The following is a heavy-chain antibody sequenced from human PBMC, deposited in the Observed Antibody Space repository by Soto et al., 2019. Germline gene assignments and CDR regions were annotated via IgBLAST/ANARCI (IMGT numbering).Heavy chain of an antibody. Sequence: QVQLVQSGAEVKKPGASVKVSCKASGYTFTSYYMHWVRQAPGQGLEWMGIINRSGGSTSYAQKFQGRVTMTRDTSTSTVYMELSSLRSEDTAVYYCARDYFDRFFSYDSSGPPKYYFDYWGQGTLVTVSS. D-gene: IGHD3-22*01. J-gene: IGHJ4*02. CDR3: ARDYFDRFFSYDSSGPPKYYFDY. V-gene: IGHV1-46*01. CDR2: INRSGGST. CDR1: GYTFTSYY.